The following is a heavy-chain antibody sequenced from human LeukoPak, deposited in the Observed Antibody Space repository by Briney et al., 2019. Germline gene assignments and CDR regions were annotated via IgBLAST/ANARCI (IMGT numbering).Heavy chain of an antibody. Sequence: GGSLRLSCAASGFTFSSYGMSWVRQAPGKGLEWVSAISGSGGSTYYADSVKGRFTISRDNSKDTLYLQMNSLRAEDTAVYYCAKDTGSGYDYFSYYFDYWGQGTLVTVSS. V-gene: IGHV3-23*01. D-gene: IGHD5-12*01. J-gene: IGHJ4*02. CDR2: ISGSGGST. CDR1: GFTFSSYG. CDR3: AKDTGSGYDYFSYYFDY.